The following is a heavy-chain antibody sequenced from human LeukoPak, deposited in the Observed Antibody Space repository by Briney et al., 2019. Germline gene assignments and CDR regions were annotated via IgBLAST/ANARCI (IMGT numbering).Heavy chain of an antibody. CDR3: AKYSRPPSIDY. D-gene: IGHD6-13*01. CDR1: GFTFNTYA. J-gene: IGHJ4*02. Sequence: GGSLRLSCAASGFTFNTYAMSWVRQAPGKGLEGVAAISGSGRTTYYADSVKGRFTISRDNSKNTLYLQMNSLRAEDTAVYYCAKYSRPPSIDYWGQGTLVTVSS. CDR2: ISGSGRTT. V-gene: IGHV3-23*01.